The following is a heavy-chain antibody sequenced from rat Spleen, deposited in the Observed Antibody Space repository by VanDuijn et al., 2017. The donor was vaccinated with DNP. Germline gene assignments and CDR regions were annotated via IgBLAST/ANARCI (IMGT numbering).Heavy chain of an antibody. CDR3: TRHGGHY. CDR1: GFIFSYYD. Sequence: EVQLVESGGGLVQPGRSLKLSCAASGFIFSYYDMAWVRQAPTKGLEWVASISTGGDDTYYRDSVKGRFTISRDNAKNTQSLQMDSLRSDDTATYYCTRHGGHYWGQGVMVTVSS. J-gene: IGHJ2*01. V-gene: IGHV5S13*01. CDR2: ISTGGDDT.